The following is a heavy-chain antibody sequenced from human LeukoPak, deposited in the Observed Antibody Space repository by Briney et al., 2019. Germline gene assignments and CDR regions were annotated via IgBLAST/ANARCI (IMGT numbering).Heavy chain of an antibody. D-gene: IGHD2-2*01. CDR3: AKGYQLLSTPTFDY. CDR1: GFTFDDYA. CDR2: ISWNSGSI. J-gene: IGHJ4*02. Sequence: GRSLRLSCAASGFTFDDYAMHWVRQAPGKGLEWVSGISWNSGSIGYADSVKGRFTISRDNAKNSLYLQMNSLRAEDMALYYCAKGYQLLSTPTFDYWGRGTLVTVSS. V-gene: IGHV3-9*03.